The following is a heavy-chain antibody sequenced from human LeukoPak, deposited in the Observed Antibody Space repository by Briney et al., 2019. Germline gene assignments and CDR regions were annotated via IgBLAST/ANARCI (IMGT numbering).Heavy chain of an antibody. CDR3: ARGLDYSPYYFDY. D-gene: IGHD4-11*01. V-gene: IGHV4-59*01. Sequence: SETLSLTCTVSGASISSYSWSWIRQPPGKGLEWIGYIYYSGSTYYNPSLKSRVTISVDTSKNQFSLKLSSVTAADTAVYYRARGLDYSPYYFDYWGQGTLVTVSS. CDR2: IYYSGST. CDR1: GASISSYS. J-gene: IGHJ4*02.